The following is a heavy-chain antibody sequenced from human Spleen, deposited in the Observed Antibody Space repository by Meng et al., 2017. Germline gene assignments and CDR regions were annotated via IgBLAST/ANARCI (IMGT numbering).Heavy chain of an antibody. J-gene: IGHJ4*02. CDR1: GGSISSGTYY. CDR2: IHHSGST. V-gene: IGHV4-39*07. D-gene: IGHD6-13*01. CDR3: ASLSTSWSGADY. Sequence: QVQLQESGPGLVKPSQTLSLTCTVSGGSISSGTYYWGWIRQPPGKGLEWIGEIHHSGSTNYNPSLKSRVTISVDTSKIQFSLKLSSVTAADTAVYYCASLSTSWSGADYWGQGTLVTVSS.